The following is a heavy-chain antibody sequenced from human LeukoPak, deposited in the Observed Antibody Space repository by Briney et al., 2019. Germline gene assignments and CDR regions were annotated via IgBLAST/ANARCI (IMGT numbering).Heavy chain of an antibody. CDR1: GYTFTGYY. CDR3: ARNSRSSSVWFDP. D-gene: IGHD6-6*01. V-gene: IGHV1-2*02. CDR2: INPNSGGT. J-gene: IGHJ5*02. Sequence: ASVKVSCKASGYTFTGYYMLWVRQAPGQGLEWMGWINPNSGGTNYAQKFQGRVTMTRDTSISTAYMELSRLRSDDTAVYYCARNSRSSSVWFDPWGQGTLVTVSS.